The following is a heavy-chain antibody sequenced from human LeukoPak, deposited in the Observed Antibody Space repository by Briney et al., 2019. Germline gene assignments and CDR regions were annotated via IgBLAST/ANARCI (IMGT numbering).Heavy chain of an antibody. Sequence: KSSETLSLTCTVSGDSISSHYWSWIRQPAGKGLEWIGRIYSTGSTNYNPSLKSRVAMSVDTSKNQFSLRLRSVTAADTAVYYCARQIASAGTAGFDFWGQGARVTVSS. V-gene: IGHV4-4*07. CDR3: ARQIASAGTAGFDF. CDR2: IYSTGST. CDR1: GDSISSHY. D-gene: IGHD6-13*01. J-gene: IGHJ4*02.